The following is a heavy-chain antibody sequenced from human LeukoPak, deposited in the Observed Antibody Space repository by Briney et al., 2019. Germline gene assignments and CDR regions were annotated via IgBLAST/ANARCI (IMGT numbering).Heavy chain of an antibody. D-gene: IGHD2-15*01. Sequence: GGSLRLSCAASGFTFSSYDMHWVRQAPGQGLEWVAVIWYDGSNKYYADSVKGRFTISRDNSKNTVYLQMNGLRAEDTAVYYCAKDYRPYCSCRSCYPAYRGQGTLVTVSS. CDR2: IWYDGSNK. J-gene: IGHJ4*02. CDR3: AKDYRPYCSCRSCYPAY. V-gene: IGHV3-33*06. CDR1: GFTFSSYD.